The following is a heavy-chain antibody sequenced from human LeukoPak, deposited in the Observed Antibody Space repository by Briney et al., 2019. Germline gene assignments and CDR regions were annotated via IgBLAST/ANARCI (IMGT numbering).Heavy chain of an antibody. D-gene: IGHD2-8*01. Sequence: PSETLSLTCAVYGGSSIGYSWSWVRQPPGKGLEWIGEIDDSGTTNYRPSLKSRVTISVDTSENQLSLKVTSVTAADTAVYYCARVSGYYSDGVCRFDYWGQGTLVTVSS. J-gene: IGHJ4*02. CDR3: ARVSGYYSDGVCRFDY. CDR1: GGSSIGYS. CDR2: IDDSGTT. V-gene: IGHV4-34*01.